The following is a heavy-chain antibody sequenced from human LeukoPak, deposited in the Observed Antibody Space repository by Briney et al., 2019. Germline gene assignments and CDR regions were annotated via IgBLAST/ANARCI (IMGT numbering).Heavy chain of an antibody. Sequence: GESLKISCVRSGDFYSSYWIGWVRQMAGECLDWMGIILPYESDTRYRPSFQGQVTISTDKSISTAYLQWSSLKASDTAMYYCARRAVAGNSFDYWGQGTLVTVSS. CDR1: GDFYSSYW. D-gene: IGHD6-19*01. J-gene: IGHJ4*02. CDR2: ILPYESDT. V-gene: IGHV5-51*01. CDR3: ARRAVAGNSFDY.